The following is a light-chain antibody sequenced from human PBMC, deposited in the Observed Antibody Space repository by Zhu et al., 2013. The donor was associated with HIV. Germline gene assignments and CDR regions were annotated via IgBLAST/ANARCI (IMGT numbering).Light chain of an antibody. V-gene: IGKV3-20*01. J-gene: IGKJ4*01. Sequence: IVLTQSPGTLSLSPGDRVTLSCRASQRVSSTYVAWYQQKPGQAPRLLIYAASTRATGIPDRFSGSGSGTDFTLTISRLEPEDFAVYYCQQFGSSPLTFGGGTNVELK. CDR2: AAS. CDR3: QQFGSSPLT. CDR1: QRVSSTY.